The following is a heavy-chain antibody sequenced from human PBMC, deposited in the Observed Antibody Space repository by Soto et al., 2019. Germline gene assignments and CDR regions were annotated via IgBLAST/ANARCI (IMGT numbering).Heavy chain of an antibody. CDR2: IYYSGST. J-gene: IGHJ5*02. Sequence: SETLSLTCAVYGGSFSGYYWSWIRQPPGKGLEWIGYIYYSGSTNYNPSLKSRVTISVDTSKNQFSLKLSSVTAADTAVYYCARHHASWGQGTLVTVSS. D-gene: IGHD2-2*01. V-gene: IGHV4-59*08. CDR3: ARHHAS. CDR1: GGSFSGYY.